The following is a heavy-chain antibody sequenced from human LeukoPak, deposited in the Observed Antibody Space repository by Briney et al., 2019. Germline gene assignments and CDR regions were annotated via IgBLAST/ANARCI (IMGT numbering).Heavy chain of an antibody. D-gene: IGHD2/OR15-2a*01. V-gene: IGHV4-39*01. CDR1: GGSISSSPYY. Sequence: SETLSLTCTVSGGSISSSPYYWGWIRQPPGKGLEWIGTIYYRGSTYSNPSLNSRVTISLDTSKNQFSLRLRSVTAADTALYYCARYYLSDGILSTFDPWGQGTLVTVSP. J-gene: IGHJ5*02. CDR3: ARYYLSDGILSTFDP. CDR2: IYYRGST.